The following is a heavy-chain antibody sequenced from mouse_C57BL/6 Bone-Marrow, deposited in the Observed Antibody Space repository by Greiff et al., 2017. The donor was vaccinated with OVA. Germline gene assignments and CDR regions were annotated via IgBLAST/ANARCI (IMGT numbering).Heavy chain of an antibody. CDR1: GYTFTDYY. V-gene: IGHV1-19*01. CDR3: ARSRGYGNYGFAY. J-gene: IGHJ3*01. D-gene: IGHD2-10*02. Sequence: VHVKQSGPVLVKPGASVKMSCKASGYTFTDYYMNWVKQSHGKSLEWIGVINPYNGGTSYNQKFKGKATLTVDKSSSTAYMELNSLTSEDSAVYYCARSRGYGNYGFAYWGQGTLVTVSA. CDR2: INPYNGGT.